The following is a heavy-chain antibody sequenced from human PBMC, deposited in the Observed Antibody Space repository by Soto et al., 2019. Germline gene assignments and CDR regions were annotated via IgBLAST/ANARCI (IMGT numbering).Heavy chain of an antibody. CDR2: ISAYNGNT. J-gene: IGHJ5*02. V-gene: IGHV1-18*01. CDR3: AAEYPDDGGGDWFDP. Sequence: ASVKVSCKASGYTFTSYGISWVRQAPGQGLEWMGWISAYNGNTNYAQKLQGRVTMTTDTSTSTAYMELRSLRSDDTAVYYCAAEYPDDGGGDWFDPWGQGTLVTVSS. CDR1: GYTFTSYG. D-gene: IGHD2-21*01.